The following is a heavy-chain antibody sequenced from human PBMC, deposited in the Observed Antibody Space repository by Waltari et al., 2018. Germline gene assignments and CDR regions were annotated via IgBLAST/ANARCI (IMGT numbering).Heavy chain of an antibody. CDR2: ISYDVSNK. V-gene: IGHV3-30-3*01. CDR1: GFTFRSYA. J-gene: IGHJ4*02. CDR3: ARGETHHFDY. Sequence: QVQLVESGGGVVQPGRSLSLSCAASGFTFRSYALHWVRQAPGKGLEWVAVISYDVSNKYYADSMKGRFTISRDNSKNTLYLQMNSLRAEDTAVYYCARGETHHFDYWGQGTLVTVSS.